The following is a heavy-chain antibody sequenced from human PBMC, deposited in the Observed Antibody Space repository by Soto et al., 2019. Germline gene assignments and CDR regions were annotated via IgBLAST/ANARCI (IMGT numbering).Heavy chain of an antibody. CDR1: GFKFDDYA. J-gene: IGHJ5*02. V-gene: IGHV3-23*01. Sequence: GGSLRLSCAASGFKFDDYAMTWVRQAPGKGLEWISSISGSGRSTYYAESVKGRFIISRDNSKKTLDLQMTSLRVDDTAVYYCAKGEVLPLASSDSWFVPWGQGGLVTVGS. D-gene: IGHD2-15*01. CDR2: ISGSGRST. CDR3: AKGEVLPLASSDSWFVP.